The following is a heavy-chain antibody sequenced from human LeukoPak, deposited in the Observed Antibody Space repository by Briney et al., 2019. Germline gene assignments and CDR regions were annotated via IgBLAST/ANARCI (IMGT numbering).Heavy chain of an antibody. J-gene: IGHJ4*02. Sequence: GGSLRLSCAASGFTFSGSAMHWVRQAPGKGLEWVARIRSKANSYATAYAASVKGRFTISRDDSKNTAYLQMNSLKTEDTAVYYCTRLADSSGEAIDYWGQGTLVTVSS. D-gene: IGHD3-22*01. V-gene: IGHV3-73*01. CDR3: TRLADSSGEAIDY. CDR1: GFTFSGSA. CDR2: IRSKANSYAT.